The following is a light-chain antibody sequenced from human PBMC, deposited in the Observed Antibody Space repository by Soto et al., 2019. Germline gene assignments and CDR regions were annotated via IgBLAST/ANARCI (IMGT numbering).Light chain of an antibody. Sequence: EIVLTQSPGTLSLSPGERATLSCRASQSVSSSYLAWYQQKPGQAPRLLIYGASSRATGIPDRFSGSGSGKEFPLTISRLEPEDFAVYFFQQYGSSPVTFGQGNKVEIK. J-gene: IGKJ1*01. CDR2: GAS. V-gene: IGKV3-20*01. CDR1: QSVSSSY. CDR3: QQYGSSPVT.